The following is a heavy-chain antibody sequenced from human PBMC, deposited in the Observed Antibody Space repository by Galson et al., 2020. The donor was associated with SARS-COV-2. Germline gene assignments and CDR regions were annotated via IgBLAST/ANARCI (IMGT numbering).Heavy chain of an antibody. CDR1: GFTFSSYS. J-gene: IGHJ2*01. CDR3: ATGGIAAAGSPYWYFDL. CDR2: IRYSSSTI. D-gene: IGHD6-13*01. V-gene: IGHV3-48*02. Sequence: QAGGSLRLSCAASGFTFSSYSMNWVRQAPGKGLEWVSYIRYSSSTIYYADSVKGRFTTSRDNAKNTLYLQMNSLRDDDSAVYFWATGGIAAAGSPYWYFDLWGRGTLVTVSS.